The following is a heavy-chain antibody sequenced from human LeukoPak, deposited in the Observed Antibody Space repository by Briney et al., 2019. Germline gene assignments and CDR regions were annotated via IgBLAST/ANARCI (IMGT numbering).Heavy chain of an antibody. D-gene: IGHD2-2*01. Sequence: SETLSLTCTVSGGSTSSSSYYWGWIRQPPGKGLEWIGSIYYSGSTYYNPSLKSRVTISVDTSKNQFSLKLSSVTAADTAVYYCARQGIVVVPAAMLALDYFDYWGQGTLVTVSS. J-gene: IGHJ4*02. CDR1: GGSTSSSSYY. V-gene: IGHV4-39*01. CDR3: ARQGIVVVPAAMLALDYFDY. CDR2: IYYSGST.